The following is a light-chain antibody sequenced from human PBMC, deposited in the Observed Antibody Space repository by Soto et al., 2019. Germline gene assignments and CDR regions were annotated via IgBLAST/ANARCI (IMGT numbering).Light chain of an antibody. CDR3: KQYNSYSGT. CDR1: QSISSW. V-gene: IGKV1-5*01. Sequence: DIQMTQSPSTLSARVGDRVDITCRASQSISSWLAWYQQKPGKAPKLLIYDASSLESGVPSRFSGSGSGTEFTLTISSLQTDDFATYYCKQYNSYSGTFGKGTKVDIK. CDR2: DAS. J-gene: IGKJ1*01.